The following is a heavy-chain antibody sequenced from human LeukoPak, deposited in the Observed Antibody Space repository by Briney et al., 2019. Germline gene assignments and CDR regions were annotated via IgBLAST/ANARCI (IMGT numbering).Heavy chain of an antibody. D-gene: IGHD3-10*01. Sequence: GGSLRLSCAASGFTFSSYEMNWVRQAPGKGLEWVSYISSSGSTIYYADSVKGRFTISRDNAKNSLYLQMNSLRAEDTAVYYCARVQNYYGAPDAFDIWGQGTMVTVSS. CDR3: ARVQNYYGAPDAFDI. CDR1: GFTFSSYE. V-gene: IGHV3-48*03. J-gene: IGHJ3*02. CDR2: ISSSGSTI.